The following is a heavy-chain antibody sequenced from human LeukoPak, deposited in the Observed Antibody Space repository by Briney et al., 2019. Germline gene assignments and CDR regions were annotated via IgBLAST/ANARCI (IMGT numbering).Heavy chain of an antibody. J-gene: IGHJ4*02. V-gene: IGHV3-30*18. CDR3: AKVIGRDSSGWYGPGGGFDY. D-gene: IGHD6-19*01. Sequence: PGRSLRLSCAASGFTFSSYGMRWVRQAPGKGLEWVAVISYDGSNKYYADSVKGRFTISRDNSKNTLYLQMNSLRAEDTAVYYCAKVIGRDSSGWYGPGGGFDYWGQGTLVTVSS. CDR2: ISYDGSNK. CDR1: GFTFSSYG.